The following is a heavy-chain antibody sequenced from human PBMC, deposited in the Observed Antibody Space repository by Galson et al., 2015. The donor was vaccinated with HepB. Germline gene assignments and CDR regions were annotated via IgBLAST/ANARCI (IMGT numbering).Heavy chain of an antibody. D-gene: IGHD1-1*01. J-gene: IGHJ4*02. CDR3: AKGTTNIDY. Sequence: SLRLSCAASGFTFSSLGMTWVRQAPGKGLECVSAIGVNAGSTDYADSVKGRFTISRDNSKNTLYLQTNNLRAEDTAVYYCAKGTTNIDYWGQGTLVTVSS. V-gene: IGHV3-23*01. CDR2: IGVNAGST. CDR1: GFTFSSLG.